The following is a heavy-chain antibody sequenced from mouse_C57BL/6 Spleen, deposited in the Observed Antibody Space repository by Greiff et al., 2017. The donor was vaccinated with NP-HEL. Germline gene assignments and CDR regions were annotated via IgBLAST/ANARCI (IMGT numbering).Heavy chain of an antibody. J-gene: IGHJ3*01. D-gene: IGHD2-4*01. CDR1: GFTFSSYA. Sequence: EVHLVESGGGLVKPGGSLKLSCAASGFTFSSYAMSWVRQTPEKRLEWVATISDGGSYTYYPDNVKGRFTISRDNAKNNLYLQMSHLKSEDTAMYYCAREGDYDYWFAYWGQGTLVTVSA. CDR2: ISDGGSYT. V-gene: IGHV5-4*01. CDR3: AREGDYDYWFAY.